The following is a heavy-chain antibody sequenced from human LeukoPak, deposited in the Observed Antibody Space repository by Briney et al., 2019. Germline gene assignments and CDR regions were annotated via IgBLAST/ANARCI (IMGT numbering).Heavy chain of an antibody. D-gene: IGHD4-11*01. V-gene: IGHV4-4*02. J-gene: IGHJ5*02. CDR1: GGSITSSNW. CDR3: AKSNAWDWFAP. CDR2: IYYTGNT. Sequence: SGTLSLTCAVSGGSITSSNWWSWVRQPPGKGLEWIGEIYYTGNTNYNPSLQSRVTISVDKSNNQFSLNLSSVTAADTAVYYCAKSNAWDWFAPWGQGTLVTVSS.